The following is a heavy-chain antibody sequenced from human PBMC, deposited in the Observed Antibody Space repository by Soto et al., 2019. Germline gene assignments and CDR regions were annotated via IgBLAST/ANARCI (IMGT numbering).Heavy chain of an antibody. J-gene: IGHJ6*03. V-gene: IGHV3-23*01. D-gene: IGHD3-10*01. Sequence: GGSLRLSCAASGFTFSSYAMSWVRQAPGKGLERVSAISGSGGSTYYADSVKGRFTISRDNSKNTLYLQMNSLRAEDTSVYYCARAVRGREYYYMDVWGKGTTVTVSS. CDR3: ARAVRGREYYYMDV. CDR1: GFTFSSYA. CDR2: ISGSGGST.